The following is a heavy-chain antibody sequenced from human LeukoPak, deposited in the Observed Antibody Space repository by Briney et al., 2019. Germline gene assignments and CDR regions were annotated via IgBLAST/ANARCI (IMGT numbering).Heavy chain of an antibody. J-gene: IGHJ4*02. Sequence: ASVKVSCKASGYTFTKYGITWVRQAPGQGLEWMGWISTYNGNTNYAQKLQGRVTMTTDTSTSTAYMELSSLRSEDTAVYYCATGDGEHGYSYGFDYWGQGTLVTVSS. CDR2: ISTYNGNT. CDR3: ATGDGEHGYSYGFDY. D-gene: IGHD5-18*01. CDR1: GYTFTKYG. V-gene: IGHV1-18*01.